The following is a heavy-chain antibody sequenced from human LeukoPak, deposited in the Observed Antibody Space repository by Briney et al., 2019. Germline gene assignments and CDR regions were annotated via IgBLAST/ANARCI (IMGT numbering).Heavy chain of an antibody. CDR1: GYTFTGYY. V-gene: IGHV1-2*02. D-gene: IGHD3-3*01. CDR3: ARVLSYYDFWGGLRDTPGDYYGVDV. J-gene: IGHJ6*02. Sequence: ASVKVSCKASGYTFTGYYMHWVRQAPGQGLEWMGWINPNSGGTNYAQKFQGRVTMTRDTSISTAYMELSRLRSDDTAVYYCARVLSYYDFWGGLRDTPGDYYGVDVWGQGTTVTVSS. CDR2: INPNSGGT.